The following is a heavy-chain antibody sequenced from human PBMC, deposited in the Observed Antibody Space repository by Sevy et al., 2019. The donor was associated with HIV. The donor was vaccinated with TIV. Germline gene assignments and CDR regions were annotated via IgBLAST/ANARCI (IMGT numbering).Heavy chain of an antibody. V-gene: IGHV1-24*01. CDR1: GYTLTELS. D-gene: IGHD3-10*01. CDR3: ATEAITMVRGVIITSPFDY. Sequence: ASVKVSCKVSGYTLTELSMHWVRQAPGKELEWMGGFDPEDGETIYAQKFQGRVTMTEDTSTDTAYMELSSLRSEDTAVYYCATEAITMVRGVIITSPFDYWGQGTLVTVSS. J-gene: IGHJ4*02. CDR2: FDPEDGET.